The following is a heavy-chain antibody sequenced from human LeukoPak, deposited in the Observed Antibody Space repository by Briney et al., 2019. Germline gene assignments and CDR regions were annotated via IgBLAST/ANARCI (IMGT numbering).Heavy chain of an antibody. D-gene: IGHD1-26*01. V-gene: IGHV1-69*13. J-gene: IGHJ4*02. Sequence: SVKVSCKSSGGTFGNYAITWVRQAPGQGLEWMGGIVPLFGKANVAQKFQGRVTLTADESTGTTYLELSSLKSEDTAIYFCATGDHTSGFEFWGQGTLVTASS. CDR1: GGTFGNYA. CDR3: ATGDHTSGFEF. CDR2: IVPLFGKA.